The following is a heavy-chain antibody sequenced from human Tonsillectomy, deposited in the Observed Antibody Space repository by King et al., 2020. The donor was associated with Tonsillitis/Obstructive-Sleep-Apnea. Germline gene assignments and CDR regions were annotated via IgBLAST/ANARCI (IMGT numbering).Heavy chain of an antibody. J-gene: IGHJ6*02. Sequence: VQLQQWGAGLLKPSETLSLTCAVSGGSFSGYYWNWIRQPPGKGLEWIGEINHSESTKYNPSLKSQVTISVDTSKNQFSLKLSSVTAADTAMYYCVCRYYYYGMDVWGQGTTVTVSS. CDR2: INHSEST. CDR3: VCRYYYYGMDV. V-gene: IGHV4-34*01. CDR1: GGSFSGYY.